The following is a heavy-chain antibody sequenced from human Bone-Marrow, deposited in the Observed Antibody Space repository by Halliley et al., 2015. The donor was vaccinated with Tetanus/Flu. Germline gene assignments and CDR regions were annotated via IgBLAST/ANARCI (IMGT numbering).Heavy chain of an antibody. V-gene: IGHV5-10-1*01. D-gene: IGHD1-1*01. CDR3: ARHGAGYNEGYYFYAMDV. J-gene: IGHJ6*02. CDR1: GYGFTNYW. CDR2: IDPSDSYI. Sequence: VQLVQSGAEVKKPGESLRISCEGSGYGFTNYWITWVRQMPGKGLEWMGRIDPSDSYINYSPSFQGRVTFSVDRSTNSAYLQWSSLKASDPAMYYCARHGAGYNEGYYFYAMDVWGQGTPVTVSS.